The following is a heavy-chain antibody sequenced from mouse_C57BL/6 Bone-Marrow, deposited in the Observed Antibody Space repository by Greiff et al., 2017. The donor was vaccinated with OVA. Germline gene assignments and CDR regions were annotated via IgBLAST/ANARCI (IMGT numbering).Heavy chain of an antibody. CDR3: ARRDGYDYTWFAY. D-gene: IGHD2-4*01. Sequence: VQLQQSGPELVKPGASVKMSCKASGYTFTDYNMHWVKQSHGKSLEWIGYINPNNGGTSYNQKFKGKATLTVNKSSSTAYMELRSLTSEDSAVYYCARRDGYDYTWFAYWGRGTLVTVTA. J-gene: IGHJ3*01. CDR1: GYTFTDYN. CDR2: INPNNGGT. V-gene: IGHV1-22*01.